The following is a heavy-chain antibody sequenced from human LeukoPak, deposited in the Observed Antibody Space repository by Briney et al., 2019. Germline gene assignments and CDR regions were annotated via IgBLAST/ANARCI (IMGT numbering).Heavy chain of an antibody. Sequence: GGSLRLSCAASGFTLRSYGMHWVRHAPGKGLELVAFIRNDESNKYYADSVKGRFTISRDNSKDTLYLQMNSLRAEDTAVYFCAKVIGGSSAWYARGFDYWGQGTLVTVSS. CDR2: IRNDESNK. CDR1: GFTLRSYG. J-gene: IGHJ4*02. V-gene: IGHV3-30*02. CDR3: AKVIGGSSAWYARGFDY. D-gene: IGHD2-15*01.